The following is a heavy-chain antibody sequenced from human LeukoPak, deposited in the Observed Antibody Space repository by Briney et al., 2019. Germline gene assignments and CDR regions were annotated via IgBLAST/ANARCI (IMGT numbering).Heavy chain of an antibody. V-gene: IGHV1-69*13. Sequence: SVKVSCKASGGTFSSYAISWVRQAPGQGLEWMGGIIPIFGTANYAQKFQGRVTITADESTSTAYMELSGLRSEDTAVYYCARSADNWNDVVYWGQGTLVTVSS. J-gene: IGHJ4*02. D-gene: IGHD1-20*01. CDR1: GGTFSSYA. CDR2: IIPIFGTA. CDR3: ARSADNWNDVVY.